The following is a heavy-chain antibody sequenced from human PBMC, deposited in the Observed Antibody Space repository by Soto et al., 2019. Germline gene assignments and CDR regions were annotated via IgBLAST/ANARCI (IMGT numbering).Heavy chain of an antibody. Sequence: SETLSLTCTVSGGSTNSGYYYWSWTRQPPGKGLEWIGYIYYSGSIFYNPSLESRVTISIHTSKNQFSLKLSSVTAADTAVYYCARDDCRGTRCSYYYGMDVWGQGPTVTVCS. V-gene: IGHV4-30-4*01. CDR3: ARDDCRGTRCSYYYGMDV. J-gene: IGHJ6*02. CDR1: GGSTNSGYYY. D-gene: IGHD2-15*01. CDR2: IYYSGSI.